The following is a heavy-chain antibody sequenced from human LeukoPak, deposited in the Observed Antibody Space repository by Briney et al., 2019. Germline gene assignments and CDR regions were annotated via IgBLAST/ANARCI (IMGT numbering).Heavy chain of an antibody. CDR2: ISSSSSYI. D-gene: IGHD3-22*01. CDR3: ARSAGYFSDSSGYSGNFDY. V-gene: IGHV3-21*01. Sequence: GGSLRLSCAASGFTFSSYSMNWVRQAPGKGLEWVSSISSSSSYIYYADSMKGRFTISRDNAKNSLYLQMNSLRAEDTAVYYCARSAGYFSDSSGYSGNFDYWGQGTLVTVSS. CDR1: GFTFSSYS. J-gene: IGHJ4*02.